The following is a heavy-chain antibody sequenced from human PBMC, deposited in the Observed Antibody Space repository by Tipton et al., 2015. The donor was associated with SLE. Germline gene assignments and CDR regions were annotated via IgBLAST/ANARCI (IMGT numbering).Heavy chain of an antibody. J-gene: IGHJ6*02. CDR3: ARHPYYYYGVDV. CDR2: IYYSGST. Sequence: TLSLTCTVSGGSISTYYWSWTRQPPGKGLEWIGYIYYSGSTNYNPSLKSRVTISVDTSKNQFSLKLNSVTAADTAVYYCARHPYYYYGVDVWGQGTTVTVSS. V-gene: IGHV4-59*08. CDR1: GGSISTYY.